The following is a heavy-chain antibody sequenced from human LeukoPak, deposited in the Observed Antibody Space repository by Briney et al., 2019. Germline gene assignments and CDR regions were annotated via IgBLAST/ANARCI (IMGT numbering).Heavy chain of an antibody. CDR2: LYSGGMT. Sequence: GGSLRLSCAASGFTVNNYYMTWVRQAPGKGLECVSILYSGGMTYYADSVKGRFTISTATSKNTVNLQMNSLRAEDTAIYYCARMFGGNYYGYYFDYWGQGSMLTVSS. CDR1: GFTVNNYY. V-gene: IGHV3-53*01. CDR3: ARMFGGNYYGYYFDY. D-gene: IGHD1-26*01. J-gene: IGHJ4*02.